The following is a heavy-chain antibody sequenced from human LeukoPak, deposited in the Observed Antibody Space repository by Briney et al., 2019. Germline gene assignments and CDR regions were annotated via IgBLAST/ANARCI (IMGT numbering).Heavy chain of an antibody. CDR1: GFTFDDYA. CDR2: ISWNSGSI. CDR3: AKRGQHEYYFDY. J-gene: IGHJ4*02. V-gene: IGHV3-9*01. Sequence: PGGSLRLSCAASGFTFDDYAMHWVRQAPGKGLEWVSGISWNSGSIGYADSVKGRFTISRDNSKNTLYLQMNSLRAEDTAVYYCAKRGQHEYYFDYWGQGTLVTVSS. D-gene: IGHD3-10*01.